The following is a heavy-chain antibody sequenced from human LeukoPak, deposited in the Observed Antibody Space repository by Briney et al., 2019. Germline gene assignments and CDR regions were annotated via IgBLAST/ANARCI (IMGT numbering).Heavy chain of an antibody. D-gene: IGHD2-2*01. J-gene: IGHJ4*02. V-gene: IGHV4-59*08. CDR2: TYYSGST. CDR3: ARSYCSSISCYSYFDY. Sequence: SETLSLTCTVSGGSVSSHYWSWIRQPPGKGLEWMGYTYYSGSTHYNPSLTSRVTMSVDTSKNQFSLRLSSVTAADTAVYYCARSYCSSISCYSYFDYWGQGTLVTVSS. CDR1: GGSVSSHY.